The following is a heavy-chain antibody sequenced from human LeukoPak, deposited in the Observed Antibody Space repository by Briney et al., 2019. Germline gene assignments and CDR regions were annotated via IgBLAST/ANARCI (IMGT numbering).Heavy chain of an antibody. CDR2: IKQDGSEK. J-gene: IGHJ4*02. V-gene: IGHV3-7*01. CDR3: ARDLVSSLFDY. CDR1: GGSISNSSYY. Sequence: ETLSLTCTVSGGSISNSSYYWGWVRQAPGKGREWVANIKQDGSEKYYVDSVKGRFTISRDNAKNSLYLQMNSLRAEDTAVYYCARDLVSSLFDYWGQGTLVTVSP. D-gene: IGHD2-8*01.